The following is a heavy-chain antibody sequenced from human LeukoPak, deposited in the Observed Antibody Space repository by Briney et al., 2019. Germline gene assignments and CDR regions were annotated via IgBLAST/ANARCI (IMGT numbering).Heavy chain of an antibody. CDR1: GFSFDDYG. CDR3: AKDNGIVAPSIPLDY. Sequence: PGGSLRLSCAASGFSFDDYGMSWVRQGPGKGLEWVSRINWNGGSRGYADSVKGRFTISRDNSKNTLYLQMNSLRAEDTAVYYCAKDNGIVAPSIPLDYWGQGTLVTVSS. D-gene: IGHD5-12*01. V-gene: IGHV3-20*04. J-gene: IGHJ4*02. CDR2: INWNGGSR.